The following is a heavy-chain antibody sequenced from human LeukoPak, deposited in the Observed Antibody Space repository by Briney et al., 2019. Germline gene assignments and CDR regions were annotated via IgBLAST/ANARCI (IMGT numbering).Heavy chain of an antibody. J-gene: IGHJ5*02. V-gene: IGHV3-30*04. CDR2: ISYDGSNK. CDR3: ASLTGRYCSSTSCSTFDP. Sequence: PGGSLRLSCAASGFTFSSYAMHWVRQAPGKGLGWVAVISYDGSNKYYADSVKGRFTISRDNSKNTLYLQMNSLRAEDTAVYYCASLTGRYCSSTSCSTFDPWGQGTLVTVSS. CDR1: GFTFSSYA. D-gene: IGHD2-2*02.